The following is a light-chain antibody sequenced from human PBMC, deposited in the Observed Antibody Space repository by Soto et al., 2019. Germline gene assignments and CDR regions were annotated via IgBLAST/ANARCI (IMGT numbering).Light chain of an antibody. CDR3: AQGLATAFT. V-gene: IGKV2-28*01. CDR1: RNLLHSNGYYY. J-gene: IGKJ4*01. Sequence: EIVLTQSPLSLPVTPGEPASISCRSSRNLLHSNGYYYLDWYLQKPGQSPQLLIYLGSNRASGVPDRFGGSGSGTDFTLTISRVEAEDVGVYFCAQGLATAFTFGGGTKVEIK. CDR2: LGS.